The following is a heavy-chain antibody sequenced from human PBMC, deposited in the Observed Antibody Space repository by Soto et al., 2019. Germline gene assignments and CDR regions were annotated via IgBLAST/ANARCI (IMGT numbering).Heavy chain of an antibody. Sequence: GGSLRLSCTASGFTFGDYAMSWFRQAPGKGLEWVGFIRSKAYGGTTEYAASVKGRFTISRDDSKSIAYLQMNSLKTEDTAVYYCTSSAVAGTPFYWGQGTLVTVSS. CDR1: GFTFGDYA. CDR3: TSSAVAGTPFY. D-gene: IGHD6-19*01. J-gene: IGHJ4*02. V-gene: IGHV3-49*03. CDR2: IRSKAYGGTT.